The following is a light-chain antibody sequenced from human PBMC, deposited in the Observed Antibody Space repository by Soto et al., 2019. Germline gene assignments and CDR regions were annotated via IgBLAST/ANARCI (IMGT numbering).Light chain of an antibody. V-gene: IGLV2-14*01. CDR1: SSDVGGYNY. Sequence: QSALTQPASVSGSPGQSITISCTGTSSDVGGYNYVSWYQQHPGKAPKLMIYDVSNRPSGVSNRFSGSKSGNTASLTISGRQAEDDAAYYCSSYTSSSTLVVFGGGTKVTVL. J-gene: IGLJ2*01. CDR2: DVS. CDR3: SSYTSSSTLVV.